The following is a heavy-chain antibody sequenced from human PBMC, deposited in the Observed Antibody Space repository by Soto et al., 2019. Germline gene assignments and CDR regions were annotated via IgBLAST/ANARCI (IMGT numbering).Heavy chain of an antibody. Sequence: GGSLRLSCAASVFTFSSYAMSWVRQAPGKGLEWVSAISGSGGSTYHADSVKGRFTISRDNSKNTLYLQMNSLRAEDTAVYYCTKSGSICTNGVCYWLDYYYGMDVWGQGTTVTVSS. CDR2: ISGSGGST. CDR3: TKSGSICTNGVCYWLDYYYGMDV. V-gene: IGHV3-23*01. CDR1: VFTFSSYA. J-gene: IGHJ6*02. D-gene: IGHD2-8*01.